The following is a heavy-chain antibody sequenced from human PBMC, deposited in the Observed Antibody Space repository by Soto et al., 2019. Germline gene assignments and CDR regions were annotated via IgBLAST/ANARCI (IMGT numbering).Heavy chain of an antibody. Sequence: SETLSLTCTLPGSSITSSNWWTWVRQAPGKGLEWIGETYHVGIPSYNPSLKGRVSISVDKSNNQFSLKLNSVTAADTAVYYCARDLWGYCGTDCYPLDVWGQGTTVS. CDR1: GSSITSSNW. CDR3: ARDLWGYCGTDCYPLDV. J-gene: IGHJ6*02. CDR2: TYHVGIP. D-gene: IGHD2-21*02. V-gene: IGHV4-4*02.